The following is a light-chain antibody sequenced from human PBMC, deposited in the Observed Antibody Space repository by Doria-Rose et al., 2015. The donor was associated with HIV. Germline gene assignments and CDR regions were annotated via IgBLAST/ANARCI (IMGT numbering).Light chain of an antibody. Sequence: TQSPGTLSLSPGERATLSCSASQSFSSTYLAGDQQKAGQAPSLLIYDGSIRATGILGRFSSSGSGTDFTLTFNRLEPEDFALYYCPQYDTSWTFGQGTKVEI. CDR1: QSFSSTY. CDR3: PQYDTSWT. CDR2: DGS. V-gene: IGKV3-20*01. J-gene: IGKJ1*01.